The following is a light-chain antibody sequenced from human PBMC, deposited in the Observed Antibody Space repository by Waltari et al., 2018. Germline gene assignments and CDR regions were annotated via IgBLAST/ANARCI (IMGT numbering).Light chain of an antibody. CDR1: QSVSSSF. V-gene: IGKV3-20*01. J-gene: IGKJ2*01. CDR2: GAS. Sequence: EIVLTQSPGTLSLSPGERATLSCRASQSVSSSFLAGYQQKPGKGPRLRIDGASSRATGIPDRFSGSGSGTDFTLTISRLEPEDFAVYYCQQYGSSPSTFGQGTKLEIK. CDR3: QQYGSSPST.